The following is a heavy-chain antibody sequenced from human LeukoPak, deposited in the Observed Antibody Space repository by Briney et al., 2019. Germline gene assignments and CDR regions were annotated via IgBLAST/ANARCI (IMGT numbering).Heavy chain of an antibody. D-gene: IGHD2-2*01. CDR1: GFTFSSYA. CDR2: ISGSGGST. Sequence: GGSRRLSCAASGFTFSSYAMSWVRQAPGKGLEWVSAISGSGGSTYYADSVKGRFTISRDNSKNTLYLQMNSLRAEDTAVYYCAKKRVLVVPAADFDYWGQGTLVTVSS. CDR3: AKKRVLVVPAADFDY. J-gene: IGHJ4*02. V-gene: IGHV3-23*01.